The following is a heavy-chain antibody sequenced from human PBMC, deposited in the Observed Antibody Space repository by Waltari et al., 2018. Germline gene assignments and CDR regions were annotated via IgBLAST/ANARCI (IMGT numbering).Heavy chain of an antibody. V-gene: IGHV4-31*03. D-gene: IGHD3-10*01. Sequence: QVQLQESGPGLVKPSQTLSLTCTVSGGSISSGGYYWSWIRQHPGKGLEWIGYIYYSGSTYYNPSLKSRVTISVDTSKNQFSLKLSSVTAADTAVYYCARAKHTPTFKEGSGSLPFDYWGQGTLVTVSS. CDR1: GGSISSGGYY. J-gene: IGHJ4*02. CDR2: IYYSGST. CDR3: ARAKHTPTFKEGSGSLPFDY.